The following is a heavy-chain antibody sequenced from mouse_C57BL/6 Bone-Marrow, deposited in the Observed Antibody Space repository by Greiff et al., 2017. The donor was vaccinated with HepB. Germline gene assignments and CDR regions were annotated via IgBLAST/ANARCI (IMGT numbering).Heavy chain of an antibody. J-gene: IGHJ2*01. D-gene: IGHD4-1*01. CDR2: ISSGGSYT. CDR3: ASQTGPYYFDY. CDR1: GFTFSSYG. V-gene: IGHV5-6*01. Sequence: VQLKESGGDLVKPGGSLKLSCAASGFTFSSYGMSWVRQTPDKRLEWVATISSGGSYTYYPDSVKGRFTISRDNAKNTLYLQMSSLKSEDTAMYYCASQTGPYYFDYWGQGTTLTVSS.